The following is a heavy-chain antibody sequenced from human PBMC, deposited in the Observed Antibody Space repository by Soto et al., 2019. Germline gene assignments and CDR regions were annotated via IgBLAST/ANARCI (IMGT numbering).Heavy chain of an antibody. CDR2: MNPGSGDT. J-gene: IGHJ5*02. D-gene: IGHD3-16*01. Sequence: GASVKVSCKASGYSFTNNDVSWVRQATGQGLEWMGWMNPGSGDTGYAQKFQGRVTMTRDISIATAYMELSSLRSDDTAIYYCARVETFRSLNWFDPWGQGTLVTVSS. CDR1: GYSFTNND. CDR3: ARVETFRSLNWFDP. V-gene: IGHV1-8*01.